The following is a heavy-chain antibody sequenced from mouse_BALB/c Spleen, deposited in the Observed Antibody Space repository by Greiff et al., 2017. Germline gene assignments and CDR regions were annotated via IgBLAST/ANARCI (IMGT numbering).Heavy chain of an antibody. D-gene: IGHD2-4*01. J-gene: IGHJ3*01. CDR3: ARYWDYDSAWFAY. V-gene: IGHV3-8*02. Sequence: ESGPSLVKPSQTLSLTCSVTGDSITSGYWNWIRKFPGNKLEYMGYISYSGSTYYNPSLKSRISITRDTSKNQYYLQLNSVTTEDTATHYCARYWDYDSAWFAYWGQGTLVTVSA. CDR2: ISYSGST. CDR1: GDSITSGY.